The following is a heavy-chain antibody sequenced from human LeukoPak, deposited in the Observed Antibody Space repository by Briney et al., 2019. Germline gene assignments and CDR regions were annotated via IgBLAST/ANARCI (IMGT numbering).Heavy chain of an antibody. J-gene: IGHJ4*02. V-gene: IGHV4-34*01. D-gene: IGHD3-22*01. Sequence: SETLSLTCAVYGGSFSGYYWSWIRQPPGKGLEWIGEINHGGSTNYNPSLKSRVTISVDTSKNQFSLKLSSVTAADTAVYYCARGPYDSSGYYENWGQGTLVTVSS. CDR3: ARGPYDSSGYYEN. CDR2: INHGGST. CDR1: GGSFSGYY.